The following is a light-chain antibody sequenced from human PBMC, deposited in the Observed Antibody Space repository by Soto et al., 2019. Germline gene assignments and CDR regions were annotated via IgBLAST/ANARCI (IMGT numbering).Light chain of an antibody. Sequence: QSVLTQPRSVSGSTGQSVTVSCTGPTIDVDSSNYVSWYQQHPGKAPKLMIYDVSERPSGVPDHFSGSKSGSTASLTISGLQAEDQADYYCCSYATTFHVFGSGTKVTVL. V-gene: IGLV2-11*01. CDR2: DVS. CDR3: CSYATTFHV. J-gene: IGLJ1*01. CDR1: TIDVDSSNY.